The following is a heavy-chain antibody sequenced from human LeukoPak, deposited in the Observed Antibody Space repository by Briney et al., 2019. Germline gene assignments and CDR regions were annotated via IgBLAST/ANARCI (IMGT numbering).Heavy chain of an antibody. CDR2: ISAYNGNT. CDR1: GYTFTSYG. Sequence: ASVKVSCKASGYTFTSYGISWVRQAPGQGLEWMGWISAYNGNTNYAQKLQGRVTMTTDTSTSTAYTELRSLRSDDTAVYYCARVSSSSWYGVDYWGQGTLVTVSS. CDR3: ARVSSSSWYGVDY. V-gene: IGHV1-18*01. D-gene: IGHD6-13*01. J-gene: IGHJ4*02.